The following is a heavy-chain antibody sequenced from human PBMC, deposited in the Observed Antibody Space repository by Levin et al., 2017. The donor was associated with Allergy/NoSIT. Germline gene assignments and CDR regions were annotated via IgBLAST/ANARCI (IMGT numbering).Heavy chain of an antibody. Sequence: SETLSLTCTVSGGSISSYYWSWIRQPPGKGLEWIGYIYYSGSTNYNPSLKSRVTISVDTSKNQFSLKLSSVTAADTAVYYCARDAGTGAFDIWGQGTMVTVSS. J-gene: IGHJ3*02. CDR2: IYYSGST. CDR3: ARDAGTGAFDI. V-gene: IGHV4-59*01. CDR1: GGSISSYY. D-gene: IGHD6-13*01.